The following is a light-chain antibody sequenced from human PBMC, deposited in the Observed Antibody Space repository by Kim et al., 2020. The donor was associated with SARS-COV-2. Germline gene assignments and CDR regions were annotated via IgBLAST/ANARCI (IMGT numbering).Light chain of an antibody. J-gene: IGKJ2*01. CDR1: QSNSMW. CDR3: QQYDNY. V-gene: IGKV1-5*03. Sequence: STLSSSVGDRFIITWRASQSNSMWLAWYQQKPGTAPKLLISKASSLQSWVPSRFSGSGSGTEFTLTISSLQPDYFGTYYCQQYDNYFGQGTKLEIK. CDR2: KAS.